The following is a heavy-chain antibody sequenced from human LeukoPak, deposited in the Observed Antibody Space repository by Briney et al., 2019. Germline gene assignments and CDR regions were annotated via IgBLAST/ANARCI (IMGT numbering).Heavy chain of an antibody. Sequence: SQTLSLTCTVYGGYISGGSYYWIWIPQPAGKGLEWVGRIYTSESTNYNPSLKSRVTISVDTSKNPFSLKLSSVTAADTAVYYCARVSSSWYWSDPWGQGTLVTVSS. CDR3: ARVSSSWYWSDP. CDR1: GGYISGGSYY. V-gene: IGHV4-61*02. J-gene: IGHJ5*02. D-gene: IGHD6-13*01. CDR2: IYTSEST.